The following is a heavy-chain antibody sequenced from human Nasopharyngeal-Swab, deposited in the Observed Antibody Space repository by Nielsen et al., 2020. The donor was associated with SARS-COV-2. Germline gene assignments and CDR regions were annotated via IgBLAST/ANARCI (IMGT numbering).Heavy chain of an antibody. CDR2: INHSGST. CDR1: GGSFSGYY. V-gene: IGHV4-34*01. CDR3: ARGLPDIVVVPAPSPFDP. D-gene: IGHD2-2*01. J-gene: IGHJ5*02. Sequence: SETLSLTCAVYGGSFSGYYWSWIRQPPGKGLGWIGEINHSGSTNYNPSLKSRVTISVDTSKNQFSLKLSSVTAADTAVYYCARGLPDIVVVPAPSPFDPWGQGTLVTVSS.